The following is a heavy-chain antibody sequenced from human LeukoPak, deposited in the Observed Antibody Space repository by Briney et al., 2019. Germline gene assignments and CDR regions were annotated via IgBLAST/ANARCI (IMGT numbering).Heavy chain of an antibody. Sequence: PGGSLRLSCVASGFTFSTYALSWVRQAPGKGLEWVSAISSSGGRPYYADSVNGRFTISRDNSKNTLYLQMNSLRAEDTAVYYCAKAIRLLEWLFAEDAFDIWGQGTMVTVSS. CDR3: AKAIRLLEWLFAEDAFDI. CDR2: ISSSGGRP. CDR1: GFTFSTYA. J-gene: IGHJ3*02. V-gene: IGHV3-23*01. D-gene: IGHD3-3*01.